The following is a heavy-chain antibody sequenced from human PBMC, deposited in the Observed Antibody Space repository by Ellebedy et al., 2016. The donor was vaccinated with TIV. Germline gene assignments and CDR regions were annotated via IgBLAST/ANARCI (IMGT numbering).Heavy chain of an antibody. CDR1: GFPFTTYF. V-gene: IGHV1-46*01. Sequence: ASVKVSCKASGFPFTTYFFHWVRQAPGQGPEWMGIINPVGGSTDYAQKFQDRVTMTTDTSTSTVYLEMSSLRSEDTAVYYCARVIGLRDCDGATCSPPPPLDYWGQGTLVTVSS. D-gene: IGHD2-21*01. CDR3: ARVIGLRDCDGATCSPPPPLDY. J-gene: IGHJ4*02. CDR2: INPVGGST.